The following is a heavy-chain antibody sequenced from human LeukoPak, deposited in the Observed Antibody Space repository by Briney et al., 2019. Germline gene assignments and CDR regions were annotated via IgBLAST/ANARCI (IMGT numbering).Heavy chain of an antibody. Sequence: SETLSLTCTVSGGSISSHYWSWIRQPPGKGLERIGYIYYSGSTNYNPSLKSRVTISVDTSKNQFSLKLSSVTAADTAVYYCARVRLEYSSSSSYYYMDVWGKGTTVTVSS. D-gene: IGHD6-6*01. CDR1: GGSISSHY. V-gene: IGHV4-59*11. J-gene: IGHJ6*03. CDR3: ARVRLEYSSSSSYYYMDV. CDR2: IYYSGST.